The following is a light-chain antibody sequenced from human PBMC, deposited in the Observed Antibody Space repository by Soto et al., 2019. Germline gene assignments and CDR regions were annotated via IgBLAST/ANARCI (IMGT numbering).Light chain of an antibody. V-gene: IGKV3-11*01. CDR1: QSVSSY. CDR2: DAS. CDR3: QQYNNWPLT. J-gene: IGKJ5*01. Sequence: EIVLTQSPATLSLSPGERATLSCRASQSVSSYLAWYQHKPGQAPRLLIYDASNRATGIPARFSGSGSGAEFTLTISSLQSEDFAVYYCQQYNNWPLTFGGGTRLEIK.